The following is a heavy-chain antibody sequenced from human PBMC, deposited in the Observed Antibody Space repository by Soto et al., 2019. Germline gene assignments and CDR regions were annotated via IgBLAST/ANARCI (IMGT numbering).Heavy chain of an antibody. V-gene: IGHV1-3*01. CDR1: GYTFTTYA. D-gene: IGHD2-2*02. CDR2: INAGNGNT. Sequence: QVQLVQSGAEVKKPGASVKVSCKASGYTFTTYAMHWVRQAPGQRLEWMGWINAGNGNTKDSQKFRGRVTITRDTSASTAYMELSILRSEDTAVYYCARGVGLYSHYDYWGQGTLVTVSS. J-gene: IGHJ4*02. CDR3: ARGVGLYSHYDY.